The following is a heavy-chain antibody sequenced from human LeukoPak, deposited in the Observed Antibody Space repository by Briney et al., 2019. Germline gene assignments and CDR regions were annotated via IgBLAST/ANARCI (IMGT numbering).Heavy chain of an antibody. D-gene: IGHD3-3*01. Sequence: GGSLRLSCAASGFTFSSYAMHWVRQAPGKGLEWVAVISYDGSNKYYADSVKGRFTISRDDSKNTLYLQMNSLRAEDTAVYYCAREGFPTYYDFWSGYYTPLDYWGQGTLVTVSS. V-gene: IGHV3-30-3*01. CDR3: AREGFPTYYDFWSGYYTPLDY. CDR2: ISYDGSNK. CDR1: GFTFSSYA. J-gene: IGHJ4*02.